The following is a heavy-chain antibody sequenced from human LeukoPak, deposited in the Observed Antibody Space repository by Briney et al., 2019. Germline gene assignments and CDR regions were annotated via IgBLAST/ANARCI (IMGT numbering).Heavy chain of an antibody. D-gene: IGHD6-19*01. CDR2: INHSGST. J-gene: IGHJ5*02. CDR1: GGSISSYY. CDR3: ARDAAGYSSGWYSWFDP. Sequence: PSETLSLTCTVSGGSISSYYWSWIRQPPGKGLEWIGEINHSGSTNYNPSLKSRVTISVDTSKNQFSLKLSSVTAADTAVYYCARDAAGYSSGWYSWFDPWGQGTLVTVSS. V-gene: IGHV4-59*01.